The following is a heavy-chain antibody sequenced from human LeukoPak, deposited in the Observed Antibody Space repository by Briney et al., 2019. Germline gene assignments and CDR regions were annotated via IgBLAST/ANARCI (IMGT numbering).Heavy chain of an antibody. CDR1: GFTFSSYA. Sequence: GGSLRLSCAASGFTFSSYAMSWVRQAPGKGLEWVPAISGSGGSTYYADSVKGRFTISRDNSKNTLYLQMNSLRAEDTAVYYCAKDSVNYYDSSGYYYAHFDYWGQGTLVTVSS. V-gene: IGHV3-23*01. J-gene: IGHJ4*02. CDR3: AKDSVNYYDSSGYYYAHFDY. D-gene: IGHD3-22*01. CDR2: ISGSGGST.